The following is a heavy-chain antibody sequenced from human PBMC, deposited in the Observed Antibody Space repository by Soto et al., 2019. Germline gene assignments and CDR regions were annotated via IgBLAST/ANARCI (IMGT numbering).Heavy chain of an antibody. CDR2: IIPIFGTA. Sequence: QVQLVQSGAEVKKPGSSVKVSCKASGGTFGSYAISWVRQAPGQGLEWMGGIIPIFGTANYAQKFQGRVTITADESTRIAYMGLSSLGSEDTAVYYCAKDTRRYCTAGTCVPGFDPWGQGTLVTVSS. D-gene: IGHD2-8*02. J-gene: IGHJ5*02. CDR3: AKDTRRYCTAGTCVPGFDP. V-gene: IGHV1-69*01. CDR1: GGTFGSYA.